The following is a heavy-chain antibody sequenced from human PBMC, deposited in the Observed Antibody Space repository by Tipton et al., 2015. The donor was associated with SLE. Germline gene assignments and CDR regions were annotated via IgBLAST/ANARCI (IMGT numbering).Heavy chain of an antibody. J-gene: IGHJ3*02. CDR2: IYYSGST. CDR1: GGSISSGDYY. D-gene: IGHD5-18*01. V-gene: IGHV4-30-4*01. Sequence: TLSLTCTVSGGSISSGDYYWSWIRQPPGKGVEWIGYIYYSGSTYYNPSLKSRVTISVDTSKNQFSLKLSSVTAADTAVYYCARSYRPSASDIWGQGTMVSVSS. CDR3: ARSYRPSASDI.